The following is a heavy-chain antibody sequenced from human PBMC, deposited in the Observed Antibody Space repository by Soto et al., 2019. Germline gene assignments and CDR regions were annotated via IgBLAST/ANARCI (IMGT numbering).Heavy chain of an antibody. J-gene: IGHJ5*02. D-gene: IGHD3-10*01. CDR2: ISAYNGNT. Sequence: ASVKVSCKASGYTFTSYGISWARQAPGQGLEWMGWISAYNGNTNYAQKLQGRVTMTTDTSTSTAYMELRSLRSDDTAVYYCARRWFGELWDWFDPWGQGTLVTVSS. V-gene: IGHV1-18*01. CDR1: GYTFTSYG. CDR3: ARRWFGELWDWFDP.